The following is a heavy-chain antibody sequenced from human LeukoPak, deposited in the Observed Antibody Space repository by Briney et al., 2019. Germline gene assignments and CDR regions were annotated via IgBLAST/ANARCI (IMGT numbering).Heavy chain of an antibody. CDR3: ARCAWWEPRARGMHV. CDR2: ISSSSSYI. V-gene: IGHV3-21*01. D-gene: IGHD1-26*01. Sequence: PGGSLRLSCAASGFTFSSYSMNWVRQAPGKGLEWVSSISSSSSYIYYADSVKGRFTISRDNAKNSLYVQMNSLRAEDTAVYYCARCAWWEPRARGMHVGRRGPRVSVSS. CDR1: GFTFSSYS. J-gene: IGHJ6*02.